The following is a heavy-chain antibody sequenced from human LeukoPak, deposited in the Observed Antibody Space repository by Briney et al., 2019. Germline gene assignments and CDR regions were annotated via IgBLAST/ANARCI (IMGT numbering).Heavy chain of an antibody. J-gene: IGHJ5*02. Sequence: SETLSLTCTVSNGSISSYYWSWIRQPPGEGLEWIGYVYYSGSTNYNPSLKSRVTISVDTSKNQFSLKLTSVTAADTAVYYCGRADGTSLQRFDPRGQGTLVTVSS. D-gene: IGHD2-2*01. CDR3: GRADGTSLQRFDP. CDR1: NGSISSYY. CDR2: VYYSGST. V-gene: IGHV4-59*01.